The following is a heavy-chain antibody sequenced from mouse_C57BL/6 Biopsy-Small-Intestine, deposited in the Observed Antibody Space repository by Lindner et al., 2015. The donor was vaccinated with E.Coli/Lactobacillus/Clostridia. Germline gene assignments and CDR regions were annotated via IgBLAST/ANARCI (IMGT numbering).Heavy chain of an antibody. CDR3: ARAPSGMWGMDV. J-gene: IGHJ1*01. Sequence: SVKVSCKASGYTFTRYYMHWVRQAPGQGLEWMGIINPSGGSTSYAQKFQGRVTMTRDTSTSTVYMELSSLRSEDTAVYYCARAPSGMWGMDVWGQGTTVTVSS. CDR2: INPSGGST. V-gene: IGHV1-64*01. D-gene: IGHD2-10*02. CDR1: GYTFTRYY.